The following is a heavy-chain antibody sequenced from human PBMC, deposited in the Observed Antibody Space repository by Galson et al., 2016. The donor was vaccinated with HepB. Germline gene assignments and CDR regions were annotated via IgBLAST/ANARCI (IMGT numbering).Heavy chain of an antibody. CDR1: GFTFTSYA. CDR2: ISGEGSTT. J-gene: IGHJ4*02. V-gene: IGHV3-23*01. CDR3: AGGAGWESEY. Sequence: SLRLSCAASGFTFTSYAMSWVRQAPGKGLEWVSAISGEGSTTYYAESVKGRFTISRDTSKNTLFLQMSSLRAEDTATYYCAGGAGWESEYWGQGTLVTVSS. D-gene: IGHD1-26*01.